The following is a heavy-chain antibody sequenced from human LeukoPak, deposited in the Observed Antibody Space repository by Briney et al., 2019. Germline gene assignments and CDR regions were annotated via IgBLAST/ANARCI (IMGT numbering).Heavy chain of an antibody. V-gene: IGHV3-33*01. J-gene: IGHJ4*02. CDR1: GFTFSSYG. D-gene: IGHD6-6*01. Sequence: GGSLRLSCAASGFTFSSYGMHWVRQAPGKGLEWVAVIWYDGSNKYYADSVKGRFTISRDNSKNTLYLQMNSLRAKDTAVYYCARDGSIAAYYFDYWGQGTLVTVSS. CDR3: ARDGSIAAYYFDY. CDR2: IWYDGSNK.